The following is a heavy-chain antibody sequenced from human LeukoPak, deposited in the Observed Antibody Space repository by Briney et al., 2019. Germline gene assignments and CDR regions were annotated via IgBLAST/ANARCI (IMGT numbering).Heavy chain of an antibody. D-gene: IGHD1-26*01. V-gene: IGHV3-21*01. CDR1: GFTFSSYS. Sequence: GGSLRLSCAASGFTFSSYSMNWVRQAPGKGLEWVSSISSSSSYIYYADSVKGRFTISRDNAKNSLYLQMNSLRAEDTAVYYCAKRSGSYGRFVDYWGQGTLVTVSS. CDR2: ISSSSSYI. CDR3: AKRSGSYGRFVDY. J-gene: IGHJ4*02.